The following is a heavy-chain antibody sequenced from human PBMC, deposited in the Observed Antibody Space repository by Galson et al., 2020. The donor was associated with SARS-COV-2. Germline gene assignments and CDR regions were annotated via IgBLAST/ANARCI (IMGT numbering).Heavy chain of an antibody. CDR3: AHRQYYYDSSGYYGSGFDN. CDR1: GLSLNTTGVG. CDR2: IYSDDDK. J-gene: IGHJ4*02. D-gene: IGHD3-22*01. V-gene: IGHV2-5*02. Sequence: SGPTLVTPTQTLTPTCTFSGLSLNTTGVGVGWIHQHPGQALEWHALIYSDDDKRYSPSLKSRLSITKETAKNQVALTLPNMDPVDTATYYCAHRQYYYDSSGYYGSGFDNWGQGTLVTVSS.